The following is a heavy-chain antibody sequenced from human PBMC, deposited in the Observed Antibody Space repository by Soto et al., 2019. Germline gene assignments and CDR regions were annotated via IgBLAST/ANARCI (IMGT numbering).Heavy chain of an antibody. CDR1: GGSISSYY. V-gene: IGHV4-59*01. Sequence: LSLTCTVSGGSISSYYWSWIRQPPGKGLEWIGYIYYSGSTNYNPSLKSRVTISVDTSKNQFSLKLSSVTAADTAVYYCARSPRYCSGGSCYSIGWFDPWGQGTLVTVSS. CDR3: ARSPRYCSGGSCYSIGWFDP. CDR2: IYYSGST. J-gene: IGHJ5*02. D-gene: IGHD2-15*01.